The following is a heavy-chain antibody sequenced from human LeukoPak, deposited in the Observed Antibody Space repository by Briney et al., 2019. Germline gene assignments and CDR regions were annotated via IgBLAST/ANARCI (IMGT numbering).Heavy chain of an antibody. J-gene: IGHJ2*01. Sequence: SETLSLTCAVYGGSFSGYYWSWIRQPPGKGLEWIGEINHSGSTNYNPSLKSRVTISVDTSKNQFSLKLSSVTAADTAVYYCATPRDSWYFDLWGRGTLVTVSS. D-gene: IGHD5-24*01. CDR3: ATPRDSWYFDL. CDR1: GGSFSGYY. V-gene: IGHV4-34*01. CDR2: INHSGST.